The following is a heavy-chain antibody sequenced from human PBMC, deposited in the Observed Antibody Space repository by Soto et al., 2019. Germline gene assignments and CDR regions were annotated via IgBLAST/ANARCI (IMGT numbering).Heavy chain of an antibody. J-gene: IGHJ4*02. D-gene: IGHD3-10*01. Sequence: ASVKVSCKVSGYTLTELSMHGVLQSPGKGLEWMGGFDPEDGETIYAQKFQGRVTMTEDTSTDTAYMELSSLRSEDTAVYYCATTYYYGSGTYFDYWGQGTLVTVSS. CDR2: FDPEDGET. V-gene: IGHV1-24*01. CDR1: GYTLTELS. CDR3: ATTYYYGSGTYFDY.